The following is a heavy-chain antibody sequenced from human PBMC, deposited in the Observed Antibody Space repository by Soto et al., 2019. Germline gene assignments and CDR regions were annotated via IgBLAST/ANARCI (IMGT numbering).Heavy chain of an antibody. CDR2: IKYSATT. V-gene: IGHV4-39*01. CDR3: ARHGITGSYYDAFDI. D-gene: IGHD1-26*01. J-gene: IGHJ3*02. CDR1: FTYIISSCCY. Sequence: SATMALTRAIFFTYIISSCCYWGWTRQPPGKGLEWIASIKYSATTFYNPSLKSRVTLSVDTSKNQFALKLSSVTAAETAVYYCARHGITGSYYDAFDIWGQGTMVT.